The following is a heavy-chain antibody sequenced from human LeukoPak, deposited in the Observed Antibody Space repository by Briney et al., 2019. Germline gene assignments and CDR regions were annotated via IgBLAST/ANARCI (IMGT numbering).Heavy chain of an antibody. CDR3: ARVRGAAGYNWFDP. CDR1: GGSISSSY. V-gene: IGHV4-59*01. J-gene: IGHJ5*02. D-gene: IGHD3-10*01. CDR2: IYYSGSA. Sequence: SESLSLACTVYGGSISSSYWSWIRQPPGKGLEWIGYIYYSGSANYNPSLKSRVTISVDTSKNQFSLRLSSVTAADTAVYYCARVRGAAGYNWFDPWGQGTLVTVSS.